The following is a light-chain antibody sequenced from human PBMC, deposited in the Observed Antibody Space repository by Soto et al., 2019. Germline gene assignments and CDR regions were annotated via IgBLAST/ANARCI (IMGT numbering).Light chain of an antibody. Sequence: DYQMTQSSSSLSSSVGYTGTITCRESQSISSYLNWYQQKPGKAPKLLIYAASSLQSGVPSRFSGSGSGTDFTLTISSLQPEDFATYYCQQSYSTPAITFGQGTRLEIK. CDR3: QQSYSTPAIT. J-gene: IGKJ5*01. CDR1: QSISSY. V-gene: IGKV1-39*01. CDR2: AAS.